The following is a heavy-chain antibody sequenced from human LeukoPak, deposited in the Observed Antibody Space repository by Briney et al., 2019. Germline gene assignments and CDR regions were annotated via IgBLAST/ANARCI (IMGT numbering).Heavy chain of an antibody. CDR3: ARQVAVAGTGYFDY. J-gene: IGHJ4*02. Sequence: SETLSLTCTVSGGSISSSSYYWGWIRQPPGKGLEWIGSIYYSGSTYYNPSLKSRVTISVDTSKNQFSLKLGSVTAADTAVYYCARQVAVAGTGYFDYWGQGTLVTVSS. D-gene: IGHD6-19*01. CDR2: IYYSGST. CDR1: GGSISSSSYY. V-gene: IGHV4-39*01.